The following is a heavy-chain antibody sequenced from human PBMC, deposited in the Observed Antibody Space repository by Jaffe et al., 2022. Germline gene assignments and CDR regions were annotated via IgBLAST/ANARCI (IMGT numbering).Heavy chain of an antibody. Sequence: QVQLQESGPGLVKPSQTLSLTCTVSGGSISSGSYYWSWIRQPAGKGLEWIGRIYTSGSTNYNPSLKSRVTISVDTSKNQFSLKLSSVTAADTAVYYCARAYYYGSGNQRDAFDIWGQGTMVTVSS. CDR1: GGSISSGSYY. J-gene: IGHJ3*02. D-gene: IGHD3-10*01. V-gene: IGHV4-61*02. CDR3: ARAYYYGSGNQRDAFDI. CDR2: IYTSGST.